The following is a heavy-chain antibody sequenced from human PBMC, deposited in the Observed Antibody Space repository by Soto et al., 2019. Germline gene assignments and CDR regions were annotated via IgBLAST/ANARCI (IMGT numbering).Heavy chain of an antibody. V-gene: IGHV4-4*07. CDR1: GGAISSYY. CDR3: ASVAFSYLGMDV. CDR2: VFSSGST. J-gene: IGHJ6*02. D-gene: IGHD3-3*02. Sequence: SETLSLTCSVPGGAISSYYCSWVRQPAGKGLEWIGRVFSSGSTNYNASLKSRVTMSIDTSKNEVSLTLRSVTAADTGVYYCASVAFSYLGMDVWGPGTTVTFSS.